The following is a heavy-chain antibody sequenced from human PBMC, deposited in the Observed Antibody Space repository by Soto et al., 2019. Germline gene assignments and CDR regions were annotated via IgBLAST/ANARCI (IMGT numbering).Heavy chain of an antibody. J-gene: IGHJ4*02. CDR2: ISYDGSNK. V-gene: IGHV3-30*18. Sequence: SLRLSCAASGFTFSSYGMHWVRQAPGKGLEWVAVISYDGSNKYYADSVKGRFTISRDNSKNTLYLQMNSLRAEDTAVYYCAKDRRGNYYGSGSVYFDYWGQGTLVTVSS. CDR3: AKDRRGNYYGSGSVYFDY. CDR1: GFTFSSYG. D-gene: IGHD3-10*01.